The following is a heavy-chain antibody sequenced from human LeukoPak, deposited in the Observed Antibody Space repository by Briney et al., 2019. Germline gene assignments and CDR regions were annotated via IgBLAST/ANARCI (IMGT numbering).Heavy chain of an antibody. Sequence: AESLKISCKGSGYSFTSYWIGWVRQMPGKGLEWMGIIYPVDSDTRYSPSFQGQVTISADKSISTAYLQWSSLKASDTAMYYCARLRSSAYYEQFEYWGQGTLVTVSS. D-gene: IGHD3-22*01. V-gene: IGHV5-51*01. J-gene: IGHJ4*02. CDR1: GYSFTSYW. CDR2: IYPVDSDT. CDR3: ARLRSSAYYEQFEY.